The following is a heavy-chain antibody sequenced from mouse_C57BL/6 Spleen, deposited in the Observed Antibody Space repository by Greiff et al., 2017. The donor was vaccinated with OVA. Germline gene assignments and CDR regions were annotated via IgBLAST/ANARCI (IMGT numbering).Heavy chain of an antibody. D-gene: IGHD2-5*01. CDR3: AREGYYSNYAMDY. J-gene: IGHJ4*01. V-gene: IGHV1-64*01. CDR1: GYTFTSYW. Sequence: QVQLQQPGAELVKPGASVKLSCKASGYTFTSYWMHWVKQRPGQGLEWIGMIHPNSGSTNYNEKFKSKATLTVDKSSSTAYMQLSSLTSEDAAVSYCAREGYYSNYAMDYWGQGTSVTVSS. CDR2: IHPNSGST.